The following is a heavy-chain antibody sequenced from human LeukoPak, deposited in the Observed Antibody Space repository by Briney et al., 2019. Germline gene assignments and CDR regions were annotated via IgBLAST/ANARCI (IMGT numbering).Heavy chain of an antibody. CDR1: GGSISRGVSY. CDR2: NYYSGSS. Sequence: SETLSVTCTVSGGSISRGVSYWSWIRQHPGKRLEWIAYNYYSGSSSYNPSLNSRVTISLDTSKNQFSLKLSSVTAAGTAVYYCARDYRFDSGYDLLAAFDLWGQGTMVSVSS. V-gene: IGHV4-31*03. J-gene: IGHJ3*01. CDR3: ARDYRFDSGYDLLAAFDL. D-gene: IGHD5-12*01.